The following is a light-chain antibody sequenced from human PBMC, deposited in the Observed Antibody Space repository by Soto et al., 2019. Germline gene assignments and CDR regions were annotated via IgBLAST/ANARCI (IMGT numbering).Light chain of an antibody. Sequence: EIVMTQSPATLSVSPGERATISCRASQSVSSNLAWYQQKPGQAPRLLIYGASTRATGIPARFSGSGSGTEFTLTISSLQSEDFAVYYCQQVSSYPLTFGGGTKVEIK. CDR3: QQVSSYPLT. CDR1: QSVSSN. V-gene: IGKV3-15*01. CDR2: GAS. J-gene: IGKJ4*01.